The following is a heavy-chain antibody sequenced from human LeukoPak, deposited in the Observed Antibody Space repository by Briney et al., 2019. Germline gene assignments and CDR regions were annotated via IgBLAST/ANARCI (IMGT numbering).Heavy chain of an antibody. CDR2: FDPEDGET. J-gene: IGHJ6*02. CDR1: GYTLTELS. V-gene: IGHV1-24*01. Sequence: ASVKVSCKVSGYTLTELSMHWVRQAPGKGLEWMGGFDPEDGETIYAQKFQGRVTMTGDTSTDTAYMELSSLRSEDTAVYYCATAGSYCSGGSCYSRTIYYYYYGMDVWGQGTTVTVSS. D-gene: IGHD2-15*01. CDR3: ATAGSYCSGGSCYSRTIYYYYYGMDV.